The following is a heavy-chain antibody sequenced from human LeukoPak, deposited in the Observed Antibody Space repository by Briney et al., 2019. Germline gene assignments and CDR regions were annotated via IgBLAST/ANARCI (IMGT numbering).Heavy chain of an antibody. CDR2: IYTGGNT. V-gene: IGHV3-53*01. CDR3: ASVRGSASVFDY. CDR1: GFTVTSNY. D-gene: IGHD1-26*01. Sequence: GGSLRLSCVASGFTVTSNYMTCGRPGLGEGLEWVSLIYTGGNTYYADSVKGRFSISRDNSKNTLFLQMNSLRVEDTAVYYCASVRGSASVFDYWGQGTLVTVSS. J-gene: IGHJ4*02.